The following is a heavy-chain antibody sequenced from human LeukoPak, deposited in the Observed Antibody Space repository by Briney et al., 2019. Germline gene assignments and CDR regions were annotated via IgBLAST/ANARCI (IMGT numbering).Heavy chain of an antibody. CDR1: GGSISSYY. V-gene: IGHV4-59*01. Sequence: SETLSLTCSVSGGSISSYYWSWIRQPPGKGLEWIGYIYYNGNTNYNPSLKSRVTISVDTSKDQFSLKLSSVTAADTAVYYCARLCSSSWGCFDSWGQGTLVTVSS. J-gene: IGHJ4*02. CDR2: IYYNGNT. CDR3: ARLCSSSWGCFDS. D-gene: IGHD6-13*01.